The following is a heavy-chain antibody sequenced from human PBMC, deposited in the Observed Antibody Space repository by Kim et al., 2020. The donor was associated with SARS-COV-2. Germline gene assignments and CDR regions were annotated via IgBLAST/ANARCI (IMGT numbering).Heavy chain of an antibody. CDR1: GFTFNTYG. V-gene: IGHV3-23*01. CDR2: ISYSGGST. Sequence: GVSLRLSCAASGFTFNTYGMSWVRHAPGKGLEWVSGISYSGGSTYYADPVKGRFTISRDNSKNTLYLQMNSLRADDTAVYFCAQCGPRSGSSSYYLNYWGQGTLVTVSS. CDR3: AQCGPRSGSSSYYLNY. D-gene: IGHD2-2*01. J-gene: IGHJ4*02.